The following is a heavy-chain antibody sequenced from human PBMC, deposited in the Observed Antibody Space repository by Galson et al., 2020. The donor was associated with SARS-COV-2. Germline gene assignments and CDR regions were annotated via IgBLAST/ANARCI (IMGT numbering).Heavy chain of an antibody. CDR3: AREGYSSSWYHSNWFDP. D-gene: IGHD6-13*01. CDR2: INPNSGGT. V-gene: IGHV1-2*02. Sequence: GESLKISCKASGYTFTGYYMHWVRQAPGQGLEWMGWINPNSGGTNYEQKFQGRVTMTRDTSISTAYMELSRLRSDDTAVYYCAREGYSSSWYHSNWFDPWGQGTLVTASS. CDR1: GYTFTGYY. J-gene: IGHJ5*02.